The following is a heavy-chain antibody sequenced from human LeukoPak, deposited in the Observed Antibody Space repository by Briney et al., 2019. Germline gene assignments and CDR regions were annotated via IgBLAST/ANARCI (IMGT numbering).Heavy chain of an antibody. J-gene: IGHJ6*02. CDR3: ARDLYYGTYGMDV. D-gene: IGHD3-10*01. Sequence: GRSLRLSCAASGFTFSSYGMHWVRQAPGKGLEWVAVIWYDGSNKYYADSVKGRFTISRDNSKNTLYLQMNSLRAEDTAVYYCARDLYYGTYGMDVWGQGTTVTVSS. CDR2: IWYDGSNK. V-gene: IGHV3-33*01. CDR1: GFTFSSYG.